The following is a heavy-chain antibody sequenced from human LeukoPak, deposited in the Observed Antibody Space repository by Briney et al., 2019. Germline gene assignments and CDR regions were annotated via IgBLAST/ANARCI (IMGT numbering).Heavy chain of an antibody. CDR2: IGTASDA. Sequence: GGSLRLSCVASGFAFSDYDMHWVRQATGKGLEWVSAIGTASDAYYPGTVRGRFTVSRDNAKNSLYLQMNSLRAGDTAVYYCARGYVYSYDYWGRGIMVTVSS. CDR1: GFAFSDYD. J-gene: IGHJ4*02. D-gene: IGHD3-16*01. CDR3: ARGYVYSYDY. V-gene: IGHV3-13*01.